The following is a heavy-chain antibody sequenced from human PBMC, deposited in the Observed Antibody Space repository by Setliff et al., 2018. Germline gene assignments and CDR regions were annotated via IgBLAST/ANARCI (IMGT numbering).Heavy chain of an antibody. D-gene: IGHD2-15*01. CDR2: ITAGNGDT. CDR3: AASVGGAPFYYGLDV. CDR1: GYIFSDYG. Sequence: ASVKVSCKSSGYIFSDYGITWVRQAPGQGLEWMGWITAGNGDTKYSQKFQDRITITRDTSASTFYMELSSLRSEDTALYSCAASVGGAPFYYGLDVWGQGTTVTVSS. V-gene: IGHV1-18*01. J-gene: IGHJ6*02.